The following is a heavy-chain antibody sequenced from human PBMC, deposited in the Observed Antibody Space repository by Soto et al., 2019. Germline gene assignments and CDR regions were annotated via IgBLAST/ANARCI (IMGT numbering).Heavy chain of an antibody. CDR1: GYTFTGYD. CDR2: MNPNSGNT. Sequence: ASVKVSCKASGYTFTGYDINCVRQATGQGLEWMGWMNPNSGNTGYAQKFQGRVTMTRNTSISTAYMELSSLRSEDTAVYYCARGGVFWETSMTTVTTDAFDIWGQGTMVTVS. D-gene: IGHD4-17*01. J-gene: IGHJ3*02. V-gene: IGHV1-8*01. CDR3: ARGGVFWETSMTTVTTDAFDI.